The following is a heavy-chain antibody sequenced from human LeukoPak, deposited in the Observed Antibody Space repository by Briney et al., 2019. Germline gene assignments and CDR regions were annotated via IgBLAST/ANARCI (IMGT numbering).Heavy chain of an antibody. D-gene: IGHD3-10*01. J-gene: IGHJ4*02. CDR2: IGGNGGST. CDR1: GFTFSSYA. CDR3: AKEQGWFGECSTY. V-gene: IGHV3-23*01. Sequence: VGSLRLSCAASGFTFSSYAMSWVRQAPGKGVAWVSAIGGNGGSTYYAESVKGRFTISRDTSKNTLYLQMDSLRADDTALYYCAKEQGWFGECSTYWGQGTLVTVSS.